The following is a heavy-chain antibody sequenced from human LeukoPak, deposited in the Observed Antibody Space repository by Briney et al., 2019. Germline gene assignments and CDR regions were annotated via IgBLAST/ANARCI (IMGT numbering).Heavy chain of an antibody. J-gene: IGHJ4*02. D-gene: IGHD2-2*01. V-gene: IGHV4-38-2*02. CDR1: GYSISSGYY. CDR3: ARGPIVVVPAAILHFDY. CDR2: IYHSGST. Sequence: PSETLSLTCTVSGYSISSGYYWGWIRQPPGKGLEWIGSIYHSGSTYYNPSLKSRVTISVDTSKNQFSLKLSSVTAADTAVYYCARGPIVVVPAAILHFDYWGQGTLVTVSS.